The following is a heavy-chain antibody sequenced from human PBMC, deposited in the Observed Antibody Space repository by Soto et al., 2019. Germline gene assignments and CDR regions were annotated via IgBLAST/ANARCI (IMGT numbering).Heavy chain of an antibody. D-gene: IGHD1-26*01. CDR3: AKDTRELLGFDY. CDR1: GFTFDDYA. Sequence: EVQLVESGGGLVQPGRSLRLSCAASGFTFDDYAMHWVRQAPGKGLEWVSGISWNSGSIGYADSVKGRFTISRDNAKNSLYLQMNSLRAEDTALYYCAKDTRELLGFDYWGQGTLVTVSS. V-gene: IGHV3-9*01. CDR2: ISWNSGSI. J-gene: IGHJ4*02.